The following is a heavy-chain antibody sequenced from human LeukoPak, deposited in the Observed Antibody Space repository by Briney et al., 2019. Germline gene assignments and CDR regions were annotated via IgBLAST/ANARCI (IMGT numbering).Heavy chain of an antibody. D-gene: IGHD2-2*01. Sequence: GESLEISWKGSGFRFASYWIGWVRQMPGKGLEWMGIIYPGDSDTRYSPSFQGQVTISADKSIATAYLQWSSLKASDTAMYYCARGNHCGSTSCALDYWGQGTLVTVSS. CDR3: ARGNHCGSTSCALDY. CDR1: GFRFASYW. CDR2: IYPGDSDT. J-gene: IGHJ4*02. V-gene: IGHV5-51*01.